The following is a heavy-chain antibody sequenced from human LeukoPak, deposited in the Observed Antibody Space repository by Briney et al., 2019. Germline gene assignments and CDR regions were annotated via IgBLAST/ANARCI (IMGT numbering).Heavy chain of an antibody. CDR2: VAHDESYK. D-gene: IGHD2-2*01. CDR3: AGARYCSSTSCYPS. Sequence: GGSLRLSCAASGFTFSNYAMHWVRQAPCKGLEWVAFVAHDESYKLYGDSMKGRFIISRDNSKNTLHLQMNSLRAEDTAVYYCAGARYCSSTSCYPSWGQGTLVTVSS. J-gene: IGHJ5*02. CDR1: GFTFSNYA. V-gene: IGHV3-30*07.